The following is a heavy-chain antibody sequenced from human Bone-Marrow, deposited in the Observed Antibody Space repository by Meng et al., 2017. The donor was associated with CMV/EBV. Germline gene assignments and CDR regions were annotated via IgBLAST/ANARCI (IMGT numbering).Heavy chain of an antibody. CDR3: ARRLAARPGD. J-gene: IGHJ4*01. CDR1: GFTFSSYA. V-gene: IGHV3-23*01. Sequence: GESLKISCAASGFTFSSYAMSWVRQAPGKGLEWVSAISGSGGSTYYADSVKGRFTISRDNSKNTLYLQMNSLRAEDTAVYYCARRLAARPGDWGQGTLVTVSS. D-gene: IGHD6-6*01. CDR2: ISGSGGST.